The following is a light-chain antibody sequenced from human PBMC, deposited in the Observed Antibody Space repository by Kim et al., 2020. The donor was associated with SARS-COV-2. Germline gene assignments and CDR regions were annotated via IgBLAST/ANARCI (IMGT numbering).Light chain of an antibody. CDR1: KLGDKY. J-gene: IGLJ3*02. Sequence: SYELTQPPSVSVSPGQTASITCSGDKLGDKYACWYKQKPGQSPVLVIYQDSKRPSRIPERFSGSNSGNTATLTISGTQAMDEADYYCQAWDSSTWVFGGG. CDR3: QAWDSSTWV. V-gene: IGLV3-1*01. CDR2: QDS.